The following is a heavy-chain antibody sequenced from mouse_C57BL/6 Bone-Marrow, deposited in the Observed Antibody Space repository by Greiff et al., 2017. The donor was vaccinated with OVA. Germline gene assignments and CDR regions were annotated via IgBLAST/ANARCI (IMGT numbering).Heavy chain of an antibody. V-gene: IGHV1-55*01. Sequence: QVQLQQPGAELVKPGASVKMSCKASGYTFTSYWITWVKQRPGQGLEWIGDIYPGSGSTNYNEKFKSKATLTVDTSSSTAYMQLSSLTSEDSAVYYCARGDTVVAWWYFDVWGTGTTVTVSS. J-gene: IGHJ1*03. CDR2: IYPGSGST. D-gene: IGHD1-1*01. CDR3: ARGDTVVAWWYFDV. CDR1: GYTFTSYW.